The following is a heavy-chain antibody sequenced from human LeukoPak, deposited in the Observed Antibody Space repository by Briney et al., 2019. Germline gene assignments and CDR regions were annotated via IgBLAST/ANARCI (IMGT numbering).Heavy chain of an antibody. Sequence: SETLSLTCTVSGGSICSSSYYWGWIRQPPGKGLEWIGSIYYSGSTYYNPSLKSRVTISVDTSKNQFSLKLSSVTAADTAVYYCARLGGIGYYYYYMDVWGKGTTVTVSS. J-gene: IGHJ6*03. CDR2: IYYSGST. V-gene: IGHV4-39*01. D-gene: IGHD1-14*01. CDR1: GGSICSSSYY. CDR3: ARLGGIGYYYYYMDV.